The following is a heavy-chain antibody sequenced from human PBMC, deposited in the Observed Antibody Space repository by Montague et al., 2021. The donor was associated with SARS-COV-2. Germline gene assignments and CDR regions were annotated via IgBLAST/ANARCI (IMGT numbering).Heavy chain of an antibody. CDR1: GFTFDDYA. D-gene: IGHD3-22*01. V-gene: IGHV3-9*01. CDR3: AKVMREDYYDSSGSPDAFDI. Sequence: SLRLSCAASGFTFDDYAKHWVRQAPGKGLEWVSGISWKSGSIAYADSVKGRFTISRDNAKNSLYLQMNSLRAEDTALYYCAKVMREDYYDSSGSPDAFDIWGQGTMVTVSS. CDR2: ISWKSGSI. J-gene: IGHJ3*02.